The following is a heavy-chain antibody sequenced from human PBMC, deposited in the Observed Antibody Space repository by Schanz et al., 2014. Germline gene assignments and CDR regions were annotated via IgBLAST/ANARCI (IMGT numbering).Heavy chain of an antibody. Sequence: EVQLVESGGGLVKPGGSLRLSCAASGFTFRSYGMHWVRQAPGKGLEWLSYISRDGTTSYYADSVKGRFTISRDNAKNSLYLEMTSLRGEDTAVYYCARENLNWEAFDIWGQGTVVTVSS. CDR2: ISRDGTTS. D-gene: IGHD7-27*01. CDR3: ARENLNWEAFDI. V-gene: IGHV3-21*05. J-gene: IGHJ3*02. CDR1: GFTFRSYG.